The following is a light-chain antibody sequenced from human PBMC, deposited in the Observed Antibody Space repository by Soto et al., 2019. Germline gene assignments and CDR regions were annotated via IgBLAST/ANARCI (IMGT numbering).Light chain of an antibody. V-gene: IGKV1-9*01. CDR3: QQLNSYPHT. J-gene: IGKJ2*01. CDR1: QGIRSY. Sequence: DIQLPHAPSFLSAAVADRVPITCRASQGIRSYFAWYQQKPGKAPKLLIYAASTLQSGVPSRFSGSGAGTEFTRTCSSLQPEDFATYYCQQLNSYPHTFGQGTKLEIK. CDR2: AAS.